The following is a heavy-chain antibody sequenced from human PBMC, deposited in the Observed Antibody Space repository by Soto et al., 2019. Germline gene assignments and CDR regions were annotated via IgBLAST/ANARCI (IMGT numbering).Heavy chain of an antibody. V-gene: IGHV1-8*01. J-gene: IGHJ4*02. CDR3: ASAAIDYGGNLYYFDS. Sequence: QVQLVQSGAEVKKPGASVKVSCKASGYTFTSYDINWVRQATGQGLEWMGWMNPNSGNTGYAQKFQGRVTMTRNTSISTAYMELSSRRSEDTAVYYCASAAIDYGGNLYYFDSWGQGTLVTFSS. D-gene: IGHD4-17*01. CDR2: MNPNSGNT. CDR1: GYTFTSYD.